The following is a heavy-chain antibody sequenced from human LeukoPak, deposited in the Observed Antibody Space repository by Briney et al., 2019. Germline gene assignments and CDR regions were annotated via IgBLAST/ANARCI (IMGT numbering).Heavy chain of an antibody. Sequence: SETLSLTCTVSGGSISSYYWSWIRQPPGKGLEGIGYIYYSGSTNYNPSLKSRVTISVDTSKNQFSLKLSSVTAADTAVYYCARSREMVRGVRPFDYWGQGTLVTVSS. CDR3: ARSREMVRGVRPFDY. J-gene: IGHJ4*02. V-gene: IGHV4-59*08. D-gene: IGHD3-10*01. CDR1: GGSISSYY. CDR2: IYYSGST.